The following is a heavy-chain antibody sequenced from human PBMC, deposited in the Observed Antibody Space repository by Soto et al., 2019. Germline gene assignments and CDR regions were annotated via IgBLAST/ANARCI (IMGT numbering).Heavy chain of an antibody. Sequence: PSETLSLTCTVSGGSISSSSYYWGWIRQPPGKGLEWIGSIYYSGSTYYNPSLKSRVTISVDTSKNQFSLKLSSVTAADTAVYYCARVGCGWEPIYYFDYWGQGTMVTVSS. D-gene: IGHD1-26*01. J-gene: IGHJ4*02. CDR2: IYYSGST. CDR1: GGSISSSSYY. V-gene: IGHV4-39*01. CDR3: ARVGCGWEPIYYFDY.